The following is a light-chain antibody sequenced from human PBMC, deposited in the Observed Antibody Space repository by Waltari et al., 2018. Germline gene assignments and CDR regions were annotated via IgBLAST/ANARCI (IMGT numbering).Light chain of an antibody. J-gene: IGKJ4*01. CDR2: SAS. V-gene: IGKV1-39*01. Sequence: IQMTQSPSSLSASVGDRVTITCRASENIDNYLNWYQQKPGKAPRLLIYSASSLQSGVPSRFSGSRSGTDFTLTVGSLQPEDVASYFCQQSYITPLTFGGGTTVEIK. CDR1: ENIDNY. CDR3: QQSYITPLT.